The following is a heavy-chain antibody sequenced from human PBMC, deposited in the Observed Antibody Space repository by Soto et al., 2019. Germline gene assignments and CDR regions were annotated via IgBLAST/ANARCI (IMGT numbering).Heavy chain of an antibody. CDR1: GGSISSYY. Sequence: PSETLSLTCTVSGGSISSYYWSWIRQPPGKGLEWIGYIYYSGSTNYNPSLKSRVTISVDTSKNQFSLKLNSVTAADTAVYYCARGADYISGSYRCYFDYWGQGTLVTVSS. CDR3: ARGADYISGSYRCYFDY. D-gene: IGHD3-16*02. J-gene: IGHJ4*02. V-gene: IGHV4-59*08. CDR2: IYYSGST.